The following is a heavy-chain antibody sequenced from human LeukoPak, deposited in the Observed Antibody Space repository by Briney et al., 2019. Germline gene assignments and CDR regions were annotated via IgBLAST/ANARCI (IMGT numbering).Heavy chain of an antibody. CDR3: ARSFYGDYRRDGWFDP. Sequence: SSETLSLTCTVSGGSISSYYWSWIRQPQGKGLEWIGYIYYSGSTNYNPSLKSRVTISVDTSKNQFSLKLSSVTAADTAVYYCARSFYGDYRRDGWFDPWGQGTLVTVSS. J-gene: IGHJ5*02. CDR1: GGSISSYY. V-gene: IGHV4-59*01. CDR2: IYYSGST. D-gene: IGHD4-17*01.